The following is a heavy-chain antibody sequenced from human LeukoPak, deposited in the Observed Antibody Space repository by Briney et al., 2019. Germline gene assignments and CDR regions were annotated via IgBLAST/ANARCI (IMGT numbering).Heavy chain of an antibody. CDR1: GGSISSYY. D-gene: IGHD6-19*01. V-gene: IGHV4-4*07. CDR3: ARGYSSGWSTPRPFDY. J-gene: IGHJ4*02. Sequence: SETLSLTCTVSGGSISSYYWSWIRQPAGKGLEWIGRIYTSGSTNYNPSLKSRVTISVDKSKNQFSLKLSSVTAADTAVYYCARGYSSGWSTPRPFDYWGQGTLVTVSS. CDR2: IYTSGST.